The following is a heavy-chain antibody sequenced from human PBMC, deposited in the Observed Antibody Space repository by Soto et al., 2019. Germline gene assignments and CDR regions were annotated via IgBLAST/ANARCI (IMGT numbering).Heavy chain of an antibody. Sequence: PVGSLRLSCAASGFTFSSYTMHWVRQAPGKGLEWVAVITYNGNEYYTDSVRGRFTTSRDSSRTTVYLQMNSLRPGDTALYYCARELMPAAGSGDFYAMDVWGQGTTVTVSS. V-gene: IGHV3-30*04. CDR3: ARELMPAAGSGDFYAMDV. J-gene: IGHJ6*02. CDR1: GFTFSSYT. D-gene: IGHD6-13*01. CDR2: ITYNGNE.